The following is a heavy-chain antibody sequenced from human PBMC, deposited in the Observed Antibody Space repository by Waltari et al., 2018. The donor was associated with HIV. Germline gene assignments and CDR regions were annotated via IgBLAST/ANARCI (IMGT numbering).Heavy chain of an antibody. V-gene: IGHV3-48*01. J-gene: IGHJ4*02. D-gene: IGHD2-21*02. CDR3: SREVTSSKVMNY. CDR2: ISGDTKTI. CDR1: GFRFTDVN. Sequence: ESGGGSVQPGKSLRLSCLTSGFRFTDVNMNWVRKDPENGLKWSAYISGDTKTIYYANYIKGRFFVSRDNDKNSLYLQMNNLSIADTAKYYCSREVTSSKVMNYWGQGTPVLVS.